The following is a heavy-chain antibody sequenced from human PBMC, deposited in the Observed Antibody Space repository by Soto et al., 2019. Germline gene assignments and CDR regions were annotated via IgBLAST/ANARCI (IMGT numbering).Heavy chain of an antibody. V-gene: IGHV3-23*01. CDR3: AKNKRGSIDY. D-gene: IGHD6-13*01. CDR2: ITGSGSTI. Sequence: EVQLWESWGDLVQPGGSLRLSCAASGFTFSTFAMHWVRQSPGKGLEWISIITGSGSTIHYADSVKGRFTSSRDNSRYTVFLQMNNLRGEDTAVYYCAKNKRGSIDYWGQGTLVTVSS. J-gene: IGHJ4*02. CDR1: GFTFSTFA.